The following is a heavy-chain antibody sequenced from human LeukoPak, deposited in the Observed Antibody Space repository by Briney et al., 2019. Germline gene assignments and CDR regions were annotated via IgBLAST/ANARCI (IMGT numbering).Heavy chain of an antibody. CDR2: IYYSGST. Sequence: SETLSLTCTVSGGSISSSSYYWGWIRQPPGKGLEWIGSIYYSGSTYYNPSLKSRVTISVDTSKNQFSLKLSSVTAADTAVYYCAREGLPYYFDYWGQGTLVTVSS. CDR1: GGSISSSSYY. D-gene: IGHD5-12*01. CDR3: AREGLPYYFDY. V-gene: IGHV4-39*02. J-gene: IGHJ4*02.